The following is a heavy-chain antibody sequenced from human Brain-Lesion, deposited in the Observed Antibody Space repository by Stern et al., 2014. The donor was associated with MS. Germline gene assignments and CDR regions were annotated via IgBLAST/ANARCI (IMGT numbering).Heavy chain of an antibody. CDR3: AGEEDIRYCSGGSCTGNWFDP. D-gene: IGHD2-15*01. J-gene: IGHJ5*02. V-gene: IGHV4-39*01. Sequence: VQLVESGPGLVKPSETLSLTCTVAGGSVSSTSYAWAWIRQPPGKGLEWIGTLYYSGNTYYSPSLQSRLTISLDTSKHQFSLQLSSGTAADTAVYYCAGEEDIRYCSGGSCTGNWFDPWGQGTLVTVSS. CDR2: LYYSGNT. CDR1: GGSVSSTSYA.